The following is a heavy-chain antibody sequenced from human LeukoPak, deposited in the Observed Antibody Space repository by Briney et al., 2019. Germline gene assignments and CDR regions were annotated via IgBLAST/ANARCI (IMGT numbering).Heavy chain of an antibody. J-gene: IGHJ5*02. Sequence: SETLSLTCTVSGGSISSGGYYWSWIRQHPGKDLEWIGYIYYSGSTYYNPSLKSRVTISVDTSKNQFSLKLSSVTAADTAVYYCARDARSCGGDCYAWFDPWGQGTLVTVSS. V-gene: IGHV4-31*03. D-gene: IGHD2-21*02. CDR2: IYYSGST. CDR1: GGSISSGGYY. CDR3: ARDARSCGGDCYAWFDP.